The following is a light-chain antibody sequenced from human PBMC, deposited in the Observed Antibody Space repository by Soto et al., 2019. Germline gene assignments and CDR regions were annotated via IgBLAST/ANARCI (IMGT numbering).Light chain of an antibody. CDR1: QGISSW. CDR3: QQANSFPHT. V-gene: IGKV1-12*01. CDR2: YAS. Sequence: IQMTQSPSSVSASFGDRFSINCRASQGISSWLAWYQQKPGKAPKLLISYASTLQSGVPSRFTGSGSGTNFTLTINSLRAEDFATYYCQQANSFPHTFGQGTKVDIK. J-gene: IGKJ2*01.